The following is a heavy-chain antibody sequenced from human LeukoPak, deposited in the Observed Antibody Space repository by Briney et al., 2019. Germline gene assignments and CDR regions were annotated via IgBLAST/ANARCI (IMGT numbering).Heavy chain of an antibody. D-gene: IGHD4-17*01. CDR2: IKSETDDGTR. CDR1: GFTFTNAW. V-gene: IGHV3-15*01. J-gene: IGHJ4*02. Sequence: GGSLRLSCAASGFTFTNAWMNWVRQAPGRGLEWVGRIKSETDDGTRDYAAPVKGRFTISRDDSKNTLYLRMNSLKTEDTAVYYCTTGSPRIPYYGDYVPFAWGQGTLVTVSS. CDR3: TTGSPRIPYYGDYVPFA.